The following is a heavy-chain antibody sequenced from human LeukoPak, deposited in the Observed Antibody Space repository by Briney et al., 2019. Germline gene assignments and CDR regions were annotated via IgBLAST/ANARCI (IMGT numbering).Heavy chain of an antibody. CDR1: GFTFSSYG. V-gene: IGHV3-30*02. J-gene: IGHJ3*02. D-gene: IGHD3-10*01. CDR2: IRYDGNNK. CDR3: AKDLMVRGEHEPFDI. Sequence: GGSLRLSCAASGFTFSSYGMNWVRQAPGKGLEWVAFIRYDGNNKYYADSVKGRFTISRDNSKNTLYLQMNSLRVEDTAVYSCAKDLMVRGEHEPFDIWGQGTMVTVSS.